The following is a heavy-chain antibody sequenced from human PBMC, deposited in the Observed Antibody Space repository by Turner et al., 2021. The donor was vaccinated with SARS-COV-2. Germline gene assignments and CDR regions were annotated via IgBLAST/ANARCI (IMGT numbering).Heavy chain of an antibody. CDR3: ARHWEVAAAAYLARFDP. CDR1: GGSISSSSYY. Sequence: QLQLQESGPGLVKPSETLPPTCPVSGGSISSSSYYWGWIRQPPGKGLEWIGSNYYSGSTYYNPSLKSRVTISVDTSKNQFSLKLTSVTAADTAVYFCARHWEVAAAAYLARFDPWGQGTLVTVSS. J-gene: IGHJ5*02. CDR2: NYYSGST. D-gene: IGHD6-13*01. V-gene: IGHV4-39*01.